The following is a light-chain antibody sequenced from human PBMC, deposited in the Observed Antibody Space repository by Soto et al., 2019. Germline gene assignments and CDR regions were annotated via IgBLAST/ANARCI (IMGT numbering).Light chain of an antibody. CDR2: AAS. J-gene: IGKJ5*01. CDR3: QQLHDYPIT. Sequence: ILLTQSPSSLSASVGERVTITCRASQGIDSSFAWYQQKPGKAPKLLIYAASSLQSGVPSRFSGSGSGTDFTLTIGSLQPEDFATYYCQQLHDYPITFGQGTRLEI. V-gene: IGKV1-9*01. CDR1: QGIDSS.